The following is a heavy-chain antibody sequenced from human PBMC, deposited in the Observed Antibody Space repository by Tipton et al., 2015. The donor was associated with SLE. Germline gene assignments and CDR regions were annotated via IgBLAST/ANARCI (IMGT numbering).Heavy chain of an antibody. V-gene: IGHV4-31*02. CDR3: ARGVEQQLVRGIAD. CDR2: IYYSGST. Sequence: LRLSCTVSGGSISSGGYYWSWIRQHPGKGLEWIGYIYYSGSTYYNPSLKSRVTISVDTSKNQFSLKLGSVTAADTAVYYCARGVEQQLVRGIADWGQGTLVTVSS. CDR1: GGSISSGGYY. J-gene: IGHJ4*02. D-gene: IGHD6-13*01.